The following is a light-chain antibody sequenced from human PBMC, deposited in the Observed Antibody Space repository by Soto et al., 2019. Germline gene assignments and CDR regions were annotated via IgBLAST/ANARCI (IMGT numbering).Light chain of an antibody. Sequence: EIVMTQTPDTLSLSPGERATLSCRSSQSVGKYLVWYQQKPGQAPRLLIYDASNRATGIPARFSGSGSGTDFTLTISSLEPEDVAVYYCQQRGNRPPWTFGQGTKV. CDR3: QQRGNRPPWT. CDR2: DAS. CDR1: QSVGKY. J-gene: IGKJ1*01. V-gene: IGKV3-11*01.